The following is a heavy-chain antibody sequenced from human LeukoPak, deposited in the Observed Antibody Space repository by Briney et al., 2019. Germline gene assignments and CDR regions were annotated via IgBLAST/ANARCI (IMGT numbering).Heavy chain of an antibody. CDR1: GFTFGSNY. V-gene: IGHV3-23*01. D-gene: IGHD2-2*01. CDR3: AKTRSVDEEYFDY. J-gene: IGHJ4*02. Sequence: GGSLRLSCAASGFTFGSNYMTWVRQAPGKGLEWVSDISGSGGSIYYADSVKGRFTISRENAKNTLYLQMNSLRDEDTAFYYSAKTRSVDEEYFDYWGQATQVTVSS. CDR2: ISGSGGSI.